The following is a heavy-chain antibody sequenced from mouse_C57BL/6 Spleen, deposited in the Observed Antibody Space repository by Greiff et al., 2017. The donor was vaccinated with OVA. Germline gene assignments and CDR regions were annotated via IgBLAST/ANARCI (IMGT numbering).Heavy chain of an antibody. CDR1: GFTFNTYA. Sequence: EVMLVESGGGLVQPKGSLKLSCAASGFTFNTYAMHWVRQAPGKGLEWVARIRSKSSNYATYYADSVKERFTISRDDSQSMLYLQMNNLKTEDTAMYYCVREEDGGYYFDYWGQGTTLTVSS. D-gene: IGHD2-3*01. CDR2: IRSKSSNYAT. CDR3: VREEDGGYYFDY. J-gene: IGHJ2*01. V-gene: IGHV10-3*01.